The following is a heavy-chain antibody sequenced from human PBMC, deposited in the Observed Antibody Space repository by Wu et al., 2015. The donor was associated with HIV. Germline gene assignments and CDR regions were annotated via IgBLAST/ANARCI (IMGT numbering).Heavy chain of an antibody. CDR2: INPKTGNS. V-gene: IGHV1-2*02. Sequence: QVHMVQSGAEVKKPGASVKVSCKASGYTFSDYYIHWVRLAPGHGLEWVGWINPKTGNSYYGQKFLGRVTLTRDTSINSVYMEVTRLKSDDAAVYYCARDPALVDVRVRGSWGWFDPWGQGTLVTVSS. CDR3: ARDPALVDVRVRGSWGWFDP. CDR1: GYTFSDYY. D-gene: IGHD3-10*01. J-gene: IGHJ5*02.